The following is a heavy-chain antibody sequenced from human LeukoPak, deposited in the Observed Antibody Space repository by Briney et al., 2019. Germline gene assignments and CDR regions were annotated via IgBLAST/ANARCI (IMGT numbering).Heavy chain of an antibody. CDR1: GFTFSSYS. J-gene: IGHJ4*02. Sequence: PGGSLRLSCAASGFTFSSYSMNWVRQAPGKGLEWVSYISSSGSTIYYADSVKGRLTISRDNAKNSLYLQLSSLRDEDTAVYYCANLRLGSYFDYWGQGTLVTVSS. CDR3: ANLRLGSYFDY. D-gene: IGHD5/OR15-5a*01. CDR2: ISSSGSTI. V-gene: IGHV3-48*02.